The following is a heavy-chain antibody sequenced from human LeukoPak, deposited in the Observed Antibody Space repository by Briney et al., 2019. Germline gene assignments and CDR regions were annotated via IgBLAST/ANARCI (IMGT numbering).Heavy chain of an antibody. CDR1: GGSISSSSYY. V-gene: IGHV4-39*07. D-gene: IGHD5-12*01. J-gene: IGHJ4*02. CDR2: IYYSGST. CDR3: ARKYSGYDYPYFDY. Sequence: SETLSLTCTVSGGSISSSSYYWGWIRQPPGKGLERIGSIYYSGSTYYNPSLKSRVTISVDTSKNQFSLKLSSVTAADTAVYYCARKYSGYDYPYFDYWGQGTLVTVSS.